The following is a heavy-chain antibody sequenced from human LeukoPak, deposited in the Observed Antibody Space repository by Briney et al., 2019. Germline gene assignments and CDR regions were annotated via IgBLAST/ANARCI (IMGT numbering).Heavy chain of an antibody. J-gene: IGHJ4*02. CDR3: ASELSRGDEGFDY. CDR2: INPSGGST. Sequence: GASVKVSCKASGYTFADCYMHWVRQAPGQGLEWMGIINPSGGSTSYAQKFQGRVIMTRDTSTSAVYMELSSLRSEDTAVYYCASELSRGDEGFDYWGQGTLVTVSS. D-gene: IGHD3-10*01. V-gene: IGHV1-46*01. CDR1: GYTFADCY.